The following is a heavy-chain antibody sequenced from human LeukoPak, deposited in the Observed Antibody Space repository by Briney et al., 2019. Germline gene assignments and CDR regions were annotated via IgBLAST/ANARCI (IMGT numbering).Heavy chain of an antibody. CDR3: ARPTTMVRGVINPSGPFDP. Sequence: GGSLRLSCAASGFTFSSYWMSWVRQAPGKGLEWVANIEQDGSEKYYVDSVKGRFTISRDNAKNSLYLQMNSLRAEDTAVYYCARPTTMVRGVINPSGPFDPWGQGTLVTVSS. CDR1: GFTFSSYW. CDR2: IEQDGSEK. J-gene: IGHJ5*02. D-gene: IGHD3-10*01. V-gene: IGHV3-7*01.